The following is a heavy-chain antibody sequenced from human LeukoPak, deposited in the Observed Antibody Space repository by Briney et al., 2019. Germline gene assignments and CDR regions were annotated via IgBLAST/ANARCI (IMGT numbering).Heavy chain of an antibody. CDR1: GGSISSYY. V-gene: IGHV4-59*12. CDR2: IYYSGST. CDR3: ARDFFYDFWSGPHFDY. D-gene: IGHD3-3*01. J-gene: IGHJ4*02. Sequence: SETLSLTCTVSGGSISSYYWSWIRQPPGKGLEWIGYIYYSGSTNYNPSPKSRVTMSVDTSKNQFSLKLSSVTAADTAVYYCARDFFYDFWSGPHFDYWGQGTLVTVSS.